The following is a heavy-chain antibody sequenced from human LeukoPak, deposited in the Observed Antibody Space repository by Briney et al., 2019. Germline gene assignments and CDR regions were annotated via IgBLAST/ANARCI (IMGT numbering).Heavy chain of an antibody. J-gene: IGHJ4*02. CDR3: ASVNSSGWNFHY. V-gene: IGHV1-2*02. CDR1: GYTFTGYY. D-gene: IGHD6-19*01. CDR2: INPNSGGT. Sequence: ASVKVSCKASGYTFTGYYMHWVRQAPGQGLEWMGWINPNSGGTHYSQEFQGRFTMTRDTSISTVYMELSGLRSGDTAVYYCASVNSSGWNFHYWGQGTLVTVSS.